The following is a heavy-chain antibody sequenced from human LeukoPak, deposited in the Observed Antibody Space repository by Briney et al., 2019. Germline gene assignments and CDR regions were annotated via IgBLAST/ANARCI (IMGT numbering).Heavy chain of an antibody. CDR2: ISWNSGSI. Sequence: GRSLGLSCAVSGFTFDDYAMHWVRQAPGKGLEWASGISWNSGSIGYADSVKGRFTISRDNAKNSLYLQMNSLRAEDTALYYCAKSRGYCSSTSCFPESQYFQHWGQGTLVTVSS. J-gene: IGHJ1*01. V-gene: IGHV3-9*01. CDR3: AKSRGYCSSTSCFPESQYFQH. D-gene: IGHD2-2*01. CDR1: GFTFDDYA.